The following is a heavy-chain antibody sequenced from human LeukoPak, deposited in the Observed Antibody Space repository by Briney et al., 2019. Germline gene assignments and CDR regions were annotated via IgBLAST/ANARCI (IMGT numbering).Heavy chain of an antibody. Sequence: ASVKVSCKASGYTFSDYYMHWVRQAPGQGLQWMGWINPDSGDTKYAQKFQGRVTMTRDTSISTAYMELSRLRSDDTAVYYCARDSALYYYDSSGLMAPFDYWGQGTLVTVPS. CDR2: INPDSGDT. J-gene: IGHJ4*02. CDR3: ARDSALYYYDSSGLMAPFDY. V-gene: IGHV1-2*02. D-gene: IGHD3-22*01. CDR1: GYTFSDYY.